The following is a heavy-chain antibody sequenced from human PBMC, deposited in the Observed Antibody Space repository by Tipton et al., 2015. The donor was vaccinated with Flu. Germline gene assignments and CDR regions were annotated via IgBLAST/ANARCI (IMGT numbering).Heavy chain of an antibody. CDR1: GGSISSYY. Sequence: TLSLTCTVSGGSISSYYWSWIRQPPGKELEWIGYIYYSGSTNYNPSLKSRVTISVDTSKNQFSLKLSSVTAADTAVYYCARDSAAHYGVDVWGQGTTVTVSS. J-gene: IGHJ6*02. V-gene: IGHV4-59*08. CDR3: ARDSAAHYGVDV. D-gene: IGHD6-13*01. CDR2: IYYSGST.